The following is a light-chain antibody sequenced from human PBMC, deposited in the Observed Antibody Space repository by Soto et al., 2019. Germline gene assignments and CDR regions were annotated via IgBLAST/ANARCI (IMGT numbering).Light chain of an antibody. CDR2: KAS. J-gene: IGKJ1*01. CDR1: QSISSW. Sequence: DIQVTQSPSTLYASVGDRVTITCRASQSISSWLAWYQQKPGQAPKLLIYKASSLQSGVPSRFSGSGSGTEFTLTISSLQPDDFATYYCQQYSTYSSTFGQGTKVEIK. V-gene: IGKV1-5*03. CDR3: QQYSTYSST.